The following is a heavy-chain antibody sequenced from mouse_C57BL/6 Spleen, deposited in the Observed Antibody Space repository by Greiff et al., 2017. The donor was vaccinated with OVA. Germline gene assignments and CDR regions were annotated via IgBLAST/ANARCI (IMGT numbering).Heavy chain of an antibody. Sequence: EVQRVESGGGLVKPGGSLKLSCAASGFTFSDYGMHWVRQAPEKGLEWVAYISSGSSTIYYADTVKGRFTISRDNAKNTLFLQMTSLRSEDTAMYYCARDGITTVVATDYAMDYWGQGTSVTVSS. V-gene: IGHV5-17*01. CDR1: GFTFSDYG. CDR3: ARDGITTVVATDYAMDY. J-gene: IGHJ4*01. CDR2: ISSGSSTI. D-gene: IGHD1-1*01.